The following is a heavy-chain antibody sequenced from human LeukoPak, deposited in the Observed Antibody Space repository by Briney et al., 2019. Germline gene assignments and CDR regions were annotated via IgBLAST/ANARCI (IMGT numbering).Heavy chain of an antibody. D-gene: IGHD1-26*01. V-gene: IGHV3-11*04. CDR2: LSSSGSTI. CDR3: ARDNGSSSFPNFDY. CDR1: GFTFSDYY. Sequence: PGGSLRLSCAASGFTFSDYYMSWIRQAPGKGLEGVSYLSSSGSTIYHADSVKGRFTISRDNAKNSLYLQRNSLRAEDTAVYYCARDNGSSSFPNFDYWGQGTLVTVSS. J-gene: IGHJ4*02.